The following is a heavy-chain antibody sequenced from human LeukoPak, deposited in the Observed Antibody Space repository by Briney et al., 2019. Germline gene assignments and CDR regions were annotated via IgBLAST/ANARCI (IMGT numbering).Heavy chain of an antibody. J-gene: IGHJ5*02. CDR3: ARGGARYCTSSSCYEDWFDP. Sequence: ASVKVSCKASGYTLTGDYMHWVRQAPGQGLEWMGWINPNSGGTNYAQTFQGRVTMTRDTSISTAYMELSRLRSDDTAVYYCARGGARYCTSSSCYEDWFDPWGQGILVTVSS. V-gene: IGHV1-2*02. D-gene: IGHD2-2*01. CDR2: INPNSGGT. CDR1: GYTLTGDY.